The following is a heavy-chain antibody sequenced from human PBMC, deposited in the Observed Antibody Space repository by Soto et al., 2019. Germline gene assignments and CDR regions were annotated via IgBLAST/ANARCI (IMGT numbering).Heavy chain of an antibody. CDR1: GGTFSSYA. V-gene: IGHV1-69*12. D-gene: IGHD2-21*02. CDR2: IIPIFGTA. J-gene: IGHJ3*02. CDR3: ARGLAYCGGDCYSPAFDI. Sequence: QVQLVQSGAEVKKPGSSVKVCCKASGGTFSSYAISWVRQAPGQGLEWMGGIIPIFGTANYAQKFQGRVTITADESTSTAYMELSSLRSEDTAVYYCARGLAYCGGDCYSPAFDIWGQGTMVTVSS.